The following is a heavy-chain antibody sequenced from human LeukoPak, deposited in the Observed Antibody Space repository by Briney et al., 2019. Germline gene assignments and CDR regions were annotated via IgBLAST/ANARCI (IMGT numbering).Heavy chain of an antibody. CDR1: GGSISGYY. J-gene: IGHJ4*02. V-gene: IGHV4-59*01. D-gene: IGHD1-26*01. Sequence: SETLSLTCTVSGGSISGYYWSWIREPPGEGGEWIGYIFYSGSTNYNPSLKSRVTISVDTYKNQFSLKLSSVTAADTAVYYCARGQWDLLFDYWGQGTLVTVSS. CDR3: ARGQWDLLFDY. CDR2: IFYSGST.